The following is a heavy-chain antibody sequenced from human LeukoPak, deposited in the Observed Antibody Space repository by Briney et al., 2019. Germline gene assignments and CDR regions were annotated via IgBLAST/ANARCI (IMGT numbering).Heavy chain of an antibody. Sequence: SGGSLRLSCAASGFTFSSYGMHWVRQAPGKGLEWVAVISYDGSNKYYADSVKGRFTISRDNSKNTLYLQMNSLRAEDTAVYYCARDLWAREFFGDGSRGMDVWGKGTTVTVSS. J-gene: IGHJ6*04. V-gene: IGHV3-30*03. CDR1: GFTFSSYG. CDR3: ARDLWAREFFGDGSRGMDV. CDR2: ISYDGSNK. D-gene: IGHD3-10*01.